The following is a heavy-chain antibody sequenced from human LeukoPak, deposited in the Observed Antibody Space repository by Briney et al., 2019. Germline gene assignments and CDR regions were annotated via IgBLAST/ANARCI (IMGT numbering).Heavy chain of an antibody. CDR2: IYYSGST. D-gene: IGHD2-21*01. CDR1: GGSISSGDYY. Sequence: SQTLSLTCTVSGGSISSGDYYWSWIRQPPGKGLEWIGYIYYSGSTYYNPSLKSRVSISVDTSKNHFSLKLNSVTAADTAVYYCARTLVVIAISINWFDPWGQGTLVTASS. V-gene: IGHV4-30-4*08. CDR3: ARTLVVIAISINWFDP. J-gene: IGHJ5*02.